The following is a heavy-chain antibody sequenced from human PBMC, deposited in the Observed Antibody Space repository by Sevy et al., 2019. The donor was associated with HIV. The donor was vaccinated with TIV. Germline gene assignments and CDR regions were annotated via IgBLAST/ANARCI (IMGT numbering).Heavy chain of an antibody. V-gene: IGHV3-30-3*01. CDR2: ISYDGSNK. J-gene: IGHJ6*02. Sequence: GESLRLSCAASGFTFSSYAMHWVRQAPGKGLEWVAVISYDGSNKYYADSVKGRFTISRDNSKNTLYLQMNSLRAEDTAVYYCAREKSRTLGSGYFYGMDVWGQGTTVTVSS. CDR1: GFTFSSYA. CDR3: AREKSRTLGSGYFYGMDV. D-gene: IGHD3-3*01.